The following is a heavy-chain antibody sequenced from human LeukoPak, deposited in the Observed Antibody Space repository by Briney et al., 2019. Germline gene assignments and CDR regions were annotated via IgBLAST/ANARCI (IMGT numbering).Heavy chain of an antibody. CDR2: IRYTGST. Sequence: PSETLSLTCTVSGGSLSSYYWSWIRQPPGKGLEWTGYIRYTGSTNYNPSLKSRVTISADTSNNQFSLKLNSVTAADTAVYYCAREWDGSGSYLDYWGQGTLVTVSS. D-gene: IGHD3-10*01. CDR1: GGSLSSYY. V-gene: IGHV4-59*01. CDR3: AREWDGSGSYLDY. J-gene: IGHJ4*02.